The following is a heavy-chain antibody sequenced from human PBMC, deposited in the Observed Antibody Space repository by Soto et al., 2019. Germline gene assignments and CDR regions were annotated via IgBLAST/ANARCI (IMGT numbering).Heavy chain of an antibody. V-gene: IGHV1-69*01. CDR2: IKPAIGSA. D-gene: IGHD1-26*01. Sequence: VQVVQSGAEVKEPGSSVKVSCKASGDIFTTYAINWVRQAPGQGLVWMGGIKPAIGSANYAPTFQGRITITADDLTATAYMDLTSLTSEDTAVYYCARGLLVGHETVDYWGQGTLVTVSS. J-gene: IGHJ4*02. CDR1: GDIFTTYA. CDR3: ARGLLVGHETVDY.